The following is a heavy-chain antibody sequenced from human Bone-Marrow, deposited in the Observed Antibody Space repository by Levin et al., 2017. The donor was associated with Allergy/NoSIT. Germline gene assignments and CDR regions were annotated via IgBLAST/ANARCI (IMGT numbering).Heavy chain of an antibody. J-gene: IGHJ4*02. CDR1: GGSISSYY. D-gene: IGHD6-19*01. Sequence: LSQTLSLTCTVSGGSISSYYWSWIRQPPGKGLEWIGYIYYSGSTNYNPSLKSRVTISVDTSKNQFSLKLSSVTAADTAVYYCARDGGPGYSSGWYGGYFDYWGQGTLVTVSS. CDR3: ARDGGPGYSSGWYGGYFDY. V-gene: IGHV4-59*01. CDR2: IYYSGST.